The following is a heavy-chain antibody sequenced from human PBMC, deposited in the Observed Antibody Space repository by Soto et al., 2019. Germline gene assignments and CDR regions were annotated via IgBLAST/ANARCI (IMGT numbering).Heavy chain of an antibody. V-gene: IGHV4-59*01. D-gene: IGHD3-22*01. J-gene: IGHJ3*02. CDR3: ARASDGSGYGAFVI. CDR1: GGSIRSYY. CDR2: IYYSGST. Sequence: SETLSLTCTVSGGSIRSYYWSWIRQPPGKGLEWIGYIYYSGSTNYNPSLKSRVTISVDTSKNQFSLKVSSVTSADTAVYYCARASDGSGYGAFVIWGQGTLVTLSS.